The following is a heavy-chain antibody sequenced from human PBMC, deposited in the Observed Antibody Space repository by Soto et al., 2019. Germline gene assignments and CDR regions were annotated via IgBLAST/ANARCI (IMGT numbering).Heavy chain of an antibody. D-gene: IGHD6-13*01. Sequence: TGGSLRLSCAASGFTFSSYSMNWVRQAPGKGLEWVSSISSSSSYIYYADSVKGRFTISRDNAKNSLYLQMNSLRAEDTAVYYCARDPRDSSSWYGNYYYYYGMDVWGQGTTVTVSS. CDR2: ISSSSSYI. CDR1: GFTFSSYS. J-gene: IGHJ6*02. CDR3: ARDPRDSSSWYGNYYYYYGMDV. V-gene: IGHV3-21*01.